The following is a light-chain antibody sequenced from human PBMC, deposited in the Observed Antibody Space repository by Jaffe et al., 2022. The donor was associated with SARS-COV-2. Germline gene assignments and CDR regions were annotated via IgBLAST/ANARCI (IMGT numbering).Light chain of an antibody. V-gene: IGLV2-14*01. CDR2: DVT. Sequence: QSALTQPASVSGSPGQSITISCTGTSSDVGGYNYVSWYQQRPGTAPKLMIYDVTNRPSGVSNRFSGSKSGNTASLTISGLQAEDEADYYCSSYTSSSTPPFVSGTGTKVTVL. CDR1: SSDVGGYNY. J-gene: IGLJ1*01. CDR3: SSYTSSSTPPFV.